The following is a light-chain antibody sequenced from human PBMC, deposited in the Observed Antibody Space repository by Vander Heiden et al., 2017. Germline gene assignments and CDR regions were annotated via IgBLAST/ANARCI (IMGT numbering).Light chain of an antibody. V-gene: IGLV1-40*01. CDR3: QSYDSSLSAQVI. CDR1: SSNIGAGYD. CDR2: GNY. Sequence: QSVLTQPPSVSGAPGQRVTISCTGSSSNIGAGYDVHWYQQVPGAAPKLLSYGNYNRPSGVPDRFSGSKSGTSASLAITGLQAEDEADYYCQSYDSSLSAQVIFGGGTKLTVL. J-gene: IGLJ2*01.